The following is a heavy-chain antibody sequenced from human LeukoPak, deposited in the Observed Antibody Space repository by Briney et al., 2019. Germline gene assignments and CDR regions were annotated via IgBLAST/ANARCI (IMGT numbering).Heavy chain of an antibody. CDR3: ARPRLLYGSGPTLV. Sequence: PSGTLSLTCAVSGGSISGSNWWSWVRQPPGKGLEWIGEIYHSGSTNYNPSLKSRVTMSVDTSKNQFSLKLSSVTAADTAVYYCARPRLLYGSGPTLVWGPGTLVTVSS. V-gene: IGHV4-4*02. CDR1: GGSISGSNW. D-gene: IGHD3-10*01. CDR2: IYHSGST. J-gene: IGHJ4*02.